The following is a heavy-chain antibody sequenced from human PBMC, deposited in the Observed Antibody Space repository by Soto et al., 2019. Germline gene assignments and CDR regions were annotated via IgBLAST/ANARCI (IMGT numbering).Heavy chain of an antibody. CDR2: IYHSGST. CDR3: ARIAVSGTRFDY. CDR1: GGSMSSSNW. D-gene: IGHD6-19*01. Sequence: QVQLQESGPGLVKPSGTLSLTCAVSGGSMSSSNWWSWVRQPPGKGLEWIGEIYHSGSTKYNPSLKSRVTISVNQSTNQFSLALSSVTVADTAVYYCARIAVSGTRFDYWAQGILVTVSS. J-gene: IGHJ4*02. V-gene: IGHV4-4*02.